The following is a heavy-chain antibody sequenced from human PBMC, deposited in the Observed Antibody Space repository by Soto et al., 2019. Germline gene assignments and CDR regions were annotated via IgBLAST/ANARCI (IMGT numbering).Heavy chain of an antibody. D-gene: IGHD6-19*01. V-gene: IGHV3-23*01. CDR1: GFTFSSYA. CDR2: ISGSGGST. J-gene: IGHJ4*02. Sequence: EVQLLESGGGLVQPGGSLRLSCAASGFTFSSYAMNWVRQAPGKGLEWVSVISGSGGSTYYADSVKGRFTITRDNAKNPLYLQMNSLRAEETAVYYCARRSSGWYFDYWGQGTLVTVSS. CDR3: ARRSSGWYFDY.